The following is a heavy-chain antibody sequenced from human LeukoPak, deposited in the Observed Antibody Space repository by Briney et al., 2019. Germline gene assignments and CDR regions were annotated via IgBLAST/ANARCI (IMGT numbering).Heavy chain of an antibody. J-gene: IGHJ4*02. CDR1: GGTFSSYA. CDR3: ARARGPAAKQRYFDY. CDR2: IIPIFGTA. D-gene: IGHD2-2*01. V-gene: IGHV1-69*05. Sequence: GASVKVSCKASGGTFSSYAISWVRQAPGQGLEWMGGIIPIFGTANYAQKFQGRVTITTDESTSTAYMELSSLRSEDTAVYYCARARGPAAKQRYFDYWGQGTLVTVSS.